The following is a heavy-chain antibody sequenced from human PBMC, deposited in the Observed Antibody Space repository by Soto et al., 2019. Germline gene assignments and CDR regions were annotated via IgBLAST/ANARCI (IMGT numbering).Heavy chain of an antibody. CDR1: GESFGAYY. CDR2: VYHSRDT. D-gene: IGHD4-17*01. J-gene: IGHJ4*02. V-gene: IGHV4-34*01. Sequence: VHLQQWGAGLLRPSETLSLTCTVSGESFGAYYWSWIRQSPGKGLEWIGEVYHSRDTKDNPSLKSRVSILEDHSNNQFSLRMPSMTVANTRVYYCARGFSNSVTTRFDSWGQGSLITVSS. CDR3: ARGFSNSVTTRFDS.